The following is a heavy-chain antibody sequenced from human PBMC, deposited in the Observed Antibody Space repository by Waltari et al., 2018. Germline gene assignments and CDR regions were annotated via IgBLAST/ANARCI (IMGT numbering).Heavy chain of an antibody. CDR2: INPSGGST. V-gene: IGHV1-46*01. D-gene: IGHD6-19*01. CDR1: GYTFTSYY. J-gene: IGHJ4*02. CDR3: ARALSGQWLVLYYFDY. Sequence: QVQLVQSGAEVKKPGASVKVSCKASGYTFTSYYMHWVRQAPGQGLEWMGIINPSGGSTSYAQKFQGRVTMTRDTSTSTVYMELSSLRSEDTAVYYCARALSGQWLVLYYFDYWGQGTLVTVSS.